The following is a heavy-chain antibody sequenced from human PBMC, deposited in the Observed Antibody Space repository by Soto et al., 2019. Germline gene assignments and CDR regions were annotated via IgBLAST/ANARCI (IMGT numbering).Heavy chain of an antibody. CDR1: GGSVSSGSYY. V-gene: IGHV4-61*01. J-gene: IGHJ4*02. CDR3: AREVPGIAAAGTFSNFDY. Sequence: PSETLSLTCTVSGGSVSSGSYYWSWIRQPPGKGLEWIGYIYYSGSTNYNPSLKSRVTISVDTSKNQFSLKLSSVTAADTAVYYCAREVPGIAAAGTFSNFDYWGQGTLVTVS. D-gene: IGHD6-13*01. CDR2: IYYSGST.